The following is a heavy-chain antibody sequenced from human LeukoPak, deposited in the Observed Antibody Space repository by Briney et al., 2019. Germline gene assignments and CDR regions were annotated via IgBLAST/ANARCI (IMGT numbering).Heavy chain of an antibody. CDR2: ITRSSCKM. D-gene: IGHD5-18*01. V-gene: IGHV3-21*01. CDR1: GFTVSTYN. CDR3: ARRGYTYGYDY. Sequence: GGSLRLSCAASGFTVSTYNMNWVRQAPGQGLEWVSSITRSSCKMYYADCVKGRFTISRDNAKNSLYLQMNSLRAEDTAVYYCARRGYTYGYDYWGQGTLVTVSS. J-gene: IGHJ4*02.